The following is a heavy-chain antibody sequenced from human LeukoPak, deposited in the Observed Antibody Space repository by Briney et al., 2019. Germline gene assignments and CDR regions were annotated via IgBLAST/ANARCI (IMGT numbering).Heavy chain of an antibody. J-gene: IGHJ5*02. V-gene: IGHV4-39*07. CDR1: GASINSDTYY. CDR2: HSHSGST. Sequence: SETLSLTCTVSGASINSDTYYWGWIRQPPGKGLEWIGTHSHSGSTYYNPSLKSRVTISVDTSKNQFSLKLSSVTAADTAVYYCAIAWYYYDSSGYHNWFDPWGQGTLVTVSS. D-gene: IGHD3-22*01. CDR3: AIAWYYYDSSGYHNWFDP.